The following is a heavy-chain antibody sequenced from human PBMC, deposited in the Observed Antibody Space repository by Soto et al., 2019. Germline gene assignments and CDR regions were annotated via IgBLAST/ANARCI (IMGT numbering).Heavy chain of an antibody. CDR3: AKRSSSYTFDY. J-gene: IGHJ4*02. D-gene: IGHD6-6*01. V-gene: IGHV3-23*01. CDR2: ISGSGGTT. Sequence: LRLSCEASGFTFSTYAMTWVRQAPGKGLEWVSIISGSGGTTYYADSVKGRFTISRDNSKNTLYLQMNSLRAEDTAVYYCAKRSSSYTFDYWGQGTLVIVSS. CDR1: GFTFSTYA.